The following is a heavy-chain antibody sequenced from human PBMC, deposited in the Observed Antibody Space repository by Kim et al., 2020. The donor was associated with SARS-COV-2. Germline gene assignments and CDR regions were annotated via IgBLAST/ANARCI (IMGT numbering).Heavy chain of an antibody. CDR2: IGTAGDT. Sequence: GVSLRLSCAASGFTFSSYDMHWVRQATGKGLEWVSTIGTAGDTYYPGSVKVRFTISRENAKNSLYLQMNSLRAGDTAVYYCARAVSGSYFPAYYYYGMDVWGQGTTVTVSS. J-gene: IGHJ6*02. CDR1: GFTFSSYD. V-gene: IGHV3-13*04. CDR3: ARAVSGSYFPAYYYYGMDV. D-gene: IGHD1-26*01.